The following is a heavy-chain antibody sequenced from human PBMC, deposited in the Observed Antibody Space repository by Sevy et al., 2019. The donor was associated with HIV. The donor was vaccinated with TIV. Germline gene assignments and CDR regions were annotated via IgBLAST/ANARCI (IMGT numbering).Heavy chain of an antibody. V-gene: IGHV3-30*18. CDR2: ISYDGSNK. Sequence: GGSLRLSCAASGFTFSSYGMHWVRQAPGKGLEWVAVISYDGSNKYYADSVKGRFTISRDNSKNTLYLQMNSLRAEDTAGYYCAKWGLAAAGQPDAFDIWGQGTMVTVSS. D-gene: IGHD6-13*01. CDR3: AKWGLAAAGQPDAFDI. CDR1: GFTFSSYG. J-gene: IGHJ3*02.